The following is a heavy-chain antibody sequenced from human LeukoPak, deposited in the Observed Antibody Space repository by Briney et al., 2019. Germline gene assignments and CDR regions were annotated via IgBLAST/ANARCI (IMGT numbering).Heavy chain of an antibody. V-gene: IGHV4-61*08. CDR2: IYYSGST. CDR1: GGSISSGDYY. CDR3: ARSQTYGSGWYHFDY. J-gene: IGHJ4*02. Sequence: PSQTLSLTCTVSGGSISSGDYYWSWIRQPPGKGLEWIGYIYYSGSTNYNPSLKSRVTISVDTSKNQFSLKLSSVTAADTAVYYCARSQTYGSGWYHFDYWGQGTLVTVSS. D-gene: IGHD6-19*01.